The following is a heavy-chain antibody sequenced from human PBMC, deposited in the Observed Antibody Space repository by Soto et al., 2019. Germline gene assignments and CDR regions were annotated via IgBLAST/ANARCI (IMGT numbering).Heavy chain of an antibody. D-gene: IGHD2-2*01. CDR1: GYTFTGYY. Sequence: ASVKVSCKASGYTFTGYYMQWVRQAPGQGLERKGWINPNSGGTNYAQKFQGWVTMTRDTSISTAYMELSRLRSDDTAVYYCAREGRCSSTSCYDSGYDQAFDIWGQGTMVTVSS. V-gene: IGHV1-2*04. J-gene: IGHJ3*02. CDR3: AREGRCSSTSCYDSGYDQAFDI. CDR2: INPNSGGT.